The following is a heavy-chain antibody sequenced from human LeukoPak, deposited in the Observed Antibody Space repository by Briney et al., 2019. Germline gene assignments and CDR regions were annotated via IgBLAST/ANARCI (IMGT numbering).Heavy chain of an antibody. V-gene: IGHV1-18*01. CDR2: ISAYNGNT. Sequence: GASVKVSCKASGYTFTSYGISWVRQAPGQGLEWMGWISAYNGNTNYAQKLQGRVTMTTDTSTSTAYMELRSLRSDDTAVYYCAREGGYCSGGSCYPYPGGPFDYWGQGTLVTVSS. CDR3: AREGGYCSGGSCYPYPGGPFDY. J-gene: IGHJ4*02. CDR1: GYTFTSYG. D-gene: IGHD2-15*01.